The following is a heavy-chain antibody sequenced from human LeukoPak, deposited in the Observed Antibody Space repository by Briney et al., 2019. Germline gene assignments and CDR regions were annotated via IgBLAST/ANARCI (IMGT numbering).Heavy chain of an antibody. Sequence: GGSLRLSCAASGFTFSSYAMSWVRQAPGKGLEWVSAISGRGGSTYYADSVKGRFTISRDNSKNTLYLQMNSLRAEDTAVYYCAKGGAYCGGDCPMYYFDYWGQGTLVTVSS. CDR1: GFTFSSYA. V-gene: IGHV3-23*01. CDR3: AKGGAYCGGDCPMYYFDY. D-gene: IGHD2-21*02. J-gene: IGHJ4*02. CDR2: ISGRGGST.